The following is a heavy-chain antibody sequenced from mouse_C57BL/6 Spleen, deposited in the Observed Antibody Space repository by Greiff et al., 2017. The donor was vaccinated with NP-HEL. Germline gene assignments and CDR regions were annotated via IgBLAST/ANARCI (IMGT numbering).Heavy chain of an antibody. CDR1: GYTFTSYW. J-gene: IGHJ4*01. CDR2: IDPSDSYT. Sequence: QVQLQQPGAELVMPGASVKLSCKASGYTFTSYWMHWVKQRPGQGLEWIGEIDPSDSYTNYNQKFKGKSTLTVDKSSSTAYRQLTSLTSEDSAVYYCARRDALYAMDYWGQGTSVTVAP. CDR3: ARRDALYAMDY. V-gene: IGHV1-69*01.